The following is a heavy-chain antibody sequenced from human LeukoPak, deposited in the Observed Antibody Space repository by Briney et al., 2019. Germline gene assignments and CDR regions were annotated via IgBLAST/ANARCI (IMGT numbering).Heavy chain of an antibody. V-gene: IGHV3-48*01. CDR3: ARGSGSYYNRLDY. D-gene: IGHD3-10*01. J-gene: IGHJ4*02. Sequence: SVKGRFSISRDNAKNSLHLQMNSLRAEDTAVYYCARGSGSYYNRLDYWGQGTLVTVSS.